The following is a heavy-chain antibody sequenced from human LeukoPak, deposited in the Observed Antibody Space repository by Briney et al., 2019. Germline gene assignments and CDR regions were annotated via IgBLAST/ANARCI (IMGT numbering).Heavy chain of an antibody. V-gene: IGHV1-2*02. CDR2: INPNSGGT. D-gene: IGHD6-19*01. J-gene: IGHJ4*02. Sequence: ASVKVSCKASGYTFTGYYMHWVRQAPGQGLEWMGWINPNSGGTNYAQKFQGRVTMTRDTSISTAYMELSRLRSDDTAVYYCARVQGSGWPIDYWGQGTLVTVST. CDR3: ARVQGSGWPIDY. CDR1: GYTFTGYY.